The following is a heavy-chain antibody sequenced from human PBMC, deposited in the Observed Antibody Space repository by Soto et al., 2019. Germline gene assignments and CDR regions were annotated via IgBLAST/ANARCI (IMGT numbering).Heavy chain of an antibody. CDR2: INPSGGST. CDR1: GYTFTSYY. D-gene: IGHD3-22*01. V-gene: IGHV1-46*01. J-gene: IGHJ5*02. Sequence: ASVKVSCKASGYTFTSYYMHWVRQAPGQGLEWMGIINPSGGSTSYAQKFQGRVTMTRDTSTSTVYMELSSLRSEDTAVYYCARSLPSSGPTNWFDPWGQGTLVTVSS. CDR3: ARSLPSSGPTNWFDP.